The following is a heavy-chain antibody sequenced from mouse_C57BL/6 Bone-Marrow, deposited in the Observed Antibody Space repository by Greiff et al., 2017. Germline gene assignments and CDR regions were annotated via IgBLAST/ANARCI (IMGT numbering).Heavy chain of an antibody. V-gene: IGHV1-26*01. CDR2: INPNNGGT. CDR3: AKGYDYSFDY. CDR1: GYTFTDYY. D-gene: IGHD2-4*01. J-gene: IGHJ2*01. Sequence: VQLQQSGPDLVKPGASVKISCTASGYTFTDYYMNWVKQSHGKSLEWIGDINPNNGGTSYNQKFKGKVTLTVDKSYSTAYMELRRLTSEDSAVYYCAKGYDYSFDYWGQGTTLTVSS.